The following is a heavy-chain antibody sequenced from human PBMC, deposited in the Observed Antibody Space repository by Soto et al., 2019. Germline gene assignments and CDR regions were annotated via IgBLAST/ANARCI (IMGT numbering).Heavy chain of an antibody. CDR2: INHSGST. V-gene: IGHV4-34*01. Sequence: KPSETLSLTCAVYGGSFSGYYWSWIRQPPGKGLEWIGEINHSGSTNYNPSLKSRVTISVDTSKNQFSLKLSSVTAADTAVYYCASVVPESDVRPTRYYYGMDVWGQGTTVTVSS. D-gene: IGHD2-15*01. CDR1: GGSFSGYY. CDR3: ASVVPESDVRPTRYYYGMDV. J-gene: IGHJ6*02.